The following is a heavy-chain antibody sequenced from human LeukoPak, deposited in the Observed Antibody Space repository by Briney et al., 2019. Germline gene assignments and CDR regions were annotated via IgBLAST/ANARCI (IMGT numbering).Heavy chain of an antibody. CDR2: INPNSGGT. CDR1: GYTFTGYY. J-gene: IGHJ5*01. CDR3: ARDPRDTGGSYDS. V-gene: IGHV1-2*02. Sequence: ASVKVSCTASGYTFTGYYMHWVRQAPGQGLEWMGWINPNSGGTNYAQKFQGRVTMTRDTSISTAYMELSRLRSDDTALYYCARDPRDTGGSYDSWGQGTLLTVSS. D-gene: IGHD2-8*02.